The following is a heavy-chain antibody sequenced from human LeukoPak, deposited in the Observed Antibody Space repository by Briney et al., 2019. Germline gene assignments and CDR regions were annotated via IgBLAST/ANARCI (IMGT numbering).Heavy chain of an antibody. V-gene: IGHV3-23*01. CDR3: AKTLTDYTTSWYPVGD. J-gene: IGHJ4*02. D-gene: IGHD6-13*01. CDR2: ISGSGGST. Sequence: GGSLRLSCAASEFTFSSYAMSWVRQAPRKGLEWVSSISGSGGSTKYADSVKGRFTIARDNAKNTLFLQMNSRRAEDTAVYYCAKTLTDYTTSWYPVGDWGQGTLVTVSS. CDR1: EFTFSSYA.